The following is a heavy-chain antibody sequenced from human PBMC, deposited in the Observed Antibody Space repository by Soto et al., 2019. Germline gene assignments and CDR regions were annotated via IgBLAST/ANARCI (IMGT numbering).Heavy chain of an antibody. J-gene: IGHJ6*02. CDR3: AMVDVYVTPSPQDV. V-gene: IGHV1-18*01. CDR2: INAYNGNT. Sequence: QVQLVQSGAEVKNPGASVKVSCEASGYCFTRYGIGWARQAPGQGLEWMGWINAYNGNTNYAQNLQGRLTLTTDTSTTTAYMELRSLRSNDTAIYYCAMVDVYVTPSPQDVWGQGTTVTVSS. CDR1: GYCFTRYG. D-gene: IGHD3-16*01.